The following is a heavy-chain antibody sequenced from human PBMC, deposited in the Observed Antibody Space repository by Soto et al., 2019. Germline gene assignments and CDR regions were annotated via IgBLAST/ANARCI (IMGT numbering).Heavy chain of an antibody. Sequence: QVHLVESGGGVVQPGGSLRLSCAASGFSFSDYALHWVRQAPGKGLEWVALISYDGSNKFYADSVKGRFTISRDNSKKPVYLQMNSLRAGDKGLFFCGRDHDVYPYGDPLPYYGLDVWGQGTTVTVSS. CDR2: ISYDGSNK. CDR3: GRDHDVYPYGDPLPYYGLDV. D-gene: IGHD3-3*01. CDR1: GFSFSDYA. J-gene: IGHJ6*02. V-gene: IGHV3-30-3*01.